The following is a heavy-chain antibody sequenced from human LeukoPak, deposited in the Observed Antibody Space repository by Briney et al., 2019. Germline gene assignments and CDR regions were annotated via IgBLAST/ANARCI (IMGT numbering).Heavy chain of an antibody. CDR3: ARALYYYGSGSFWAFDI. Sequence: SETLSLTCTVSGGSISSYYWSWIRQPPGKGLEWIGYIYYSGSTNYKPSLKSRVTISVDTSKNQFSLKLSSVTAADTAVYYCARALYYYGSGSFWAFDIWGQGTMVTVSS. J-gene: IGHJ3*02. CDR2: IYYSGST. D-gene: IGHD3-10*01. V-gene: IGHV4-59*01. CDR1: GGSISSYY.